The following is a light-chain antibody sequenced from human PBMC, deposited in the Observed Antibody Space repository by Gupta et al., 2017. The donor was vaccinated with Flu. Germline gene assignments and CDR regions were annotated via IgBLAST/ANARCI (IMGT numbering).Light chain of an antibody. CDR1: QGVGTY. CDR2: EAS. Sequence: ATLSLSPGERATLFCRASQGVGTYLAWYQQKHGQAPRLLIYEASSRASGIPARFSGSGSGTDFTLTISSLEPEDVAVYFCQQRTNRPPLTFGGGTKVEIK. J-gene: IGKJ4*01. V-gene: IGKV3-11*01. CDR3: QQRTNRPPLT.